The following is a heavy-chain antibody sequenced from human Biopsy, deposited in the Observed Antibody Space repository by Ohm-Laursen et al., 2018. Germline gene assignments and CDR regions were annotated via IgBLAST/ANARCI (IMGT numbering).Heavy chain of an antibody. D-gene: IGHD3-16*02. CDR3: ARGEVTFGELIVSLDS. J-gene: IGHJ4*02. CDR1: GGTFSTTA. CDR2: IRPLNGDT. Sequence: ASVKVSCKASGGTFSTTAISWVRQAPGQGLEWMGWIRPLNGDTKYGQKFQDRVTMTTDTSTSTVYMELTSLRSDDTAVYYCARGEVTFGELIVSLDSWGQGTLVTVS. V-gene: IGHV1-18*04.